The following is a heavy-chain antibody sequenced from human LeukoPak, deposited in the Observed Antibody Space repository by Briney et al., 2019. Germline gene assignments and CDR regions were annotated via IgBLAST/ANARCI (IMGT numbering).Heavy chain of an antibody. CDR2: INPSGGST. CDR1: GYTFTSYY. J-gene: IGHJ4*02. Sequence: ASVKVSCKASGYTFTSYYMHCVRQAPGQGLEWMGIINPSGGSTSYAQKFQGRVTMTRDTSTSTVYMELSSLRSEDTAVYYCARDPQWLVFDYWGQGTLVTVSS. D-gene: IGHD6-19*01. CDR3: ARDPQWLVFDY. V-gene: IGHV1-46*01.